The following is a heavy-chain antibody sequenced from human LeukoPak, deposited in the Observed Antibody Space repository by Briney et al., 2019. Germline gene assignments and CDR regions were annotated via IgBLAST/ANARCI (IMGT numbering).Heavy chain of an antibody. V-gene: IGHV4-31*03. D-gene: IGHD2/OR15-2a*01. CDR1: GGSISSGGYY. Sequence: KPSETLSLTCTVSGGSISSGGYYWSWIRQHPGKGLEWIGYIYYSGSTYYNPSLKSRVTISVDTSKNQFSLKLSSVTAADTAVYYCARESVILTEDWFDPWGQGTLVTVSS. CDR3: ARESVILTEDWFDP. CDR2: IYYSGST. J-gene: IGHJ5*02.